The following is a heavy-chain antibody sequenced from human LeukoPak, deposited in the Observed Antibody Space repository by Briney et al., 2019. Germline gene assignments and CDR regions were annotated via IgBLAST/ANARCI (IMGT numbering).Heavy chain of an antibody. J-gene: IGHJ4*02. CDR2: INHSGST. CDR1: GGSFSGYS. CDR3: ARHLRYPNIAVTGIDY. D-gene: IGHD6-19*01. Sequence: SETLSLTCAVYGGSFSGYSWSWIRQPPGKGLEWIGEINHSGSTNYNPSLKSRVTISVDTSKNQFSLKLSSVTAADTAVYYCARHLRYPNIAVTGIDYWGQGTPVSV. V-gene: IGHV4-34*01.